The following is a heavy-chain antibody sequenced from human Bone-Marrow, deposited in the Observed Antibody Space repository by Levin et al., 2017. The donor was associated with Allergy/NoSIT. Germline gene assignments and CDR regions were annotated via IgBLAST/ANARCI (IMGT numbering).Heavy chain of an antibody. CDR2: INWNGGST. D-gene: IGHD5-12*01. CDR3: ARVKGMLREADIVATIGYFDY. Sequence: PGGSLRLSCAASGFTFDDYGMSWVRQAPGKGLEWVSGINWNGGSTGYADSVKGRFTISRDNAKNSLYLQMNSLRAEDTALYYCARVKGMLREADIVATIGYFDYWGQGTLVTVSS. V-gene: IGHV3-20*04. J-gene: IGHJ4*02. CDR1: GFTFDDYG.